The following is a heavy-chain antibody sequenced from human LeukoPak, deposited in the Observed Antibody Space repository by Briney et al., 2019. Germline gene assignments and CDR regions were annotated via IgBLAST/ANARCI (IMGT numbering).Heavy chain of an antibody. CDR2: IKQDGSEK. CDR1: GFTFSSYW. D-gene: IGHD3-10*01. V-gene: IGHV3-7*01. CDR3: ARGRMVRGVLYMDV. Sequence: GGSLRLSCAASGFTFSSYWMSWVRQAPGKGLEWVANIKQDGSEKYYVDSVKGRFTISRDNAKNSLYLQMNSLRAEDTAVYYCARGRMVRGVLYMDVWGKGTTATVSS. J-gene: IGHJ6*03.